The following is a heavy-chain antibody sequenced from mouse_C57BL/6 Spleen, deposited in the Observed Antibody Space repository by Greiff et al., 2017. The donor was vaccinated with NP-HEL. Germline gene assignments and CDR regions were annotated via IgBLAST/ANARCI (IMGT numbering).Heavy chain of an antibody. D-gene: IGHD1-1*01. CDR2: INPYNGGT. Sequence: EVQLQQSGPVLVKPGASVKMSCKASGYTFTDYYMNWVKQSHGKSLEWIGVINPYNGGTSYNQKFKGKATLTVDKSSSTAYMELNSLTSEDSAVYYCARSHYYGSSLDYWGQGTTLTVSS. CDR1: GYTFTDYY. J-gene: IGHJ2*01. CDR3: ARSHYYGSSLDY. V-gene: IGHV1-19*01.